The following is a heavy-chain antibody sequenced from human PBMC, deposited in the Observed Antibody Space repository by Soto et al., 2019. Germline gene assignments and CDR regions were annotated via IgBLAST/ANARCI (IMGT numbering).Heavy chain of an antibody. CDR3: ARDLTYNPGGYYYYGMDV. V-gene: IGHV1-69*01. Sequence: QVQLVQSGAEVKKPGSSVKVSCKASGGTFSSYAISWVRQAPGQGLEWMGGIIPIFGTANYAQKFQGRVTITADESTSTAYMELSSLRSEDTAVYYCARDLTYNPGGYYYYGMDVWGQGTTVTFSS. CDR1: GGTFSSYA. J-gene: IGHJ6*02. D-gene: IGHD1-1*01. CDR2: IIPIFGTA.